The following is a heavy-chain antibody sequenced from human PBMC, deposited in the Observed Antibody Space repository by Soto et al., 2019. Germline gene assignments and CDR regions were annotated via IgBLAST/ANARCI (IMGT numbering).Heavy chain of an antibody. CDR1: GASMSSGGYY. D-gene: IGHD6-6*01. J-gene: IGHJ5*02. Sequence: PSETLSLTCTVSGASMSSGGYYRTWIRQSPGKGLEWIGYIYYSGSTYYNPSLESRVAISLDTSRSQFSLTLHSVTAADTAIYYCARDRHNNFFDPWGQGTLVTVSS. CDR3: ARDRHNNFFDP. CDR2: IYYSGST. V-gene: IGHV4-31*03.